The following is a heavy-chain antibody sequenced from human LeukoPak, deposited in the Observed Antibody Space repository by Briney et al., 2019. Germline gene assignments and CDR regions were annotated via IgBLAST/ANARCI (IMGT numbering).Heavy chain of an antibody. CDR2: IIPIFGTA. J-gene: IGHJ3*02. Sequence: SVKVSCKASGGTFSSYAISWVRQAPGQGLEWMGGIIPIFGTANYAQKFQGRVTITADKSTSTAYMELSSLRSEDTAVYYCATFTIFGVVIIEEGHALDIWGQGTMVTVSS. D-gene: IGHD3-3*01. V-gene: IGHV1-69*06. CDR3: ATFTIFGVVIIEEGHALDI. CDR1: GGTFSSYA.